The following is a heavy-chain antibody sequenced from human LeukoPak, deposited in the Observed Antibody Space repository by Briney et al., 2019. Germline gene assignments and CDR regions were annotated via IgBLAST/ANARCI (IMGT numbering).Heavy chain of an antibody. CDR3: ARDRYYDTSGYLYNDY. Sequence: GGSLRLSCAASGFTVSNNYMSWVRQAPGQGLEWVSVIYGGGSTFYADSVKGRFTISRDNSQNTLYLQMNSLRAEDTALYYCARDRYYDTSGYLYNDYWGQETLVTVSS. CDR1: GFTVSNNY. CDR2: IYGGGST. V-gene: IGHV3-66*01. J-gene: IGHJ4*02. D-gene: IGHD3-22*01.